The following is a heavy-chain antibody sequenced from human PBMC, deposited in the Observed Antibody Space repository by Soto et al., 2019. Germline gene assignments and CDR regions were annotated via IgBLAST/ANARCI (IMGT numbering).Heavy chain of an antibody. V-gene: IGHV1-2*04. CDR1: GYTFTGYY. Sequence: ASVKVSCKAPGYTFTGYYMHWVRQAPGQGLEWMGWINPNSGGTNYAQKFQGWVTMTRDTSISTAYMELSRLRSDDTAVYYCARGRSSSDYYYYYMDVWGKGTTVTVSS. CDR3: ARGRSSSDYYYYYMDV. D-gene: IGHD6-6*01. J-gene: IGHJ6*03. CDR2: INPNSGGT.